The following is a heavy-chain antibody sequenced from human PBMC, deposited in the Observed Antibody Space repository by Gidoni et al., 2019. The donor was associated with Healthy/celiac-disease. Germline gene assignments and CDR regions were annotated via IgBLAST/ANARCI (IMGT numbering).Heavy chain of an antibody. Sequence: EVQLVESGGGLVQPGGSLRLSCAASGFTFSSYSMNWVRQAPGKGLEWVSYISSSSSTIYYADSVKGRFTISRDNAKNSLYLQMNSLRAEDTAVYYCARAVYSSSWYYYYGMDVWGQGTTVTVSS. CDR2: ISSSSSTI. J-gene: IGHJ6*02. V-gene: IGHV3-48*01. D-gene: IGHD6-13*01. CDR1: GFTFSSYS. CDR3: ARAVYSSSWYYYYGMDV.